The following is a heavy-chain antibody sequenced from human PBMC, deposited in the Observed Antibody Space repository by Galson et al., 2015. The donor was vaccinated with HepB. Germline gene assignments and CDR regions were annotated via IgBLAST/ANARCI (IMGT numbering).Heavy chain of an antibody. V-gene: IGHV3-48*03. CDR3: ARAAMTVVVRGLNAFDI. D-gene: IGHD3-22*01. CDR2: ISYSGSAI. CDR1: GFTFSSYA. J-gene: IGHJ3*02. Sequence: SLRLSCAASGFTFSSYAMSWVRQAPGRGLEWVSYISYSGSAIYYAESVKGRFTISRDNAKNSLYLQMNSLRAEDTAVYYCARAAMTVVVRGLNAFDIWGQGTVVTVSS.